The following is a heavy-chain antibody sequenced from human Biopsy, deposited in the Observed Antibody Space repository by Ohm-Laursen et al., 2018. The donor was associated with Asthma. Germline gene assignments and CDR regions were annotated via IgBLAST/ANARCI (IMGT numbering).Heavy chain of an antibody. CDR2: NHHSGYT. Sequence: SDTLSLTSAVYGGSFSSNYWSWIRQTPGKGLEWLGDNHHSGYTNENPSLSRRLTLSGKTSKNQFPLRLTSLTAADTAVYYCARGSSSRLSQWELLVSGGKRAHSYYGMDVWGQGTAVTVSS. CDR3: ARGSSSRLSQWELLVSGGKRAHSYYGMDV. D-gene: IGHD1-26*01. CDR1: GGSFSSNY. J-gene: IGHJ6*02. V-gene: IGHV4-34*01.